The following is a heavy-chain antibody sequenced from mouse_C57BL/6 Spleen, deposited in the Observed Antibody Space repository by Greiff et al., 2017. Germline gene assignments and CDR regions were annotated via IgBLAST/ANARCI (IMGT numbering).Heavy chain of an antibody. J-gene: IGHJ3*01. CDR2: IYPGRGST. CDR3: ARPYTLNDASAWFAY. Sequence: VQLQQSGPELVKPGASVKISCKASGYSFTSYYIHWVKQRPGQGLEWIGWIYPGRGSTKYNEKFKGKATLTADTSSSTAYMQLSSLTSEDSAVYYCARPYTLNDASAWFAYWGQGTLVTVSA. D-gene: IGHD2-12*01. CDR1: GYSFTSYY. V-gene: IGHV1-66*01.